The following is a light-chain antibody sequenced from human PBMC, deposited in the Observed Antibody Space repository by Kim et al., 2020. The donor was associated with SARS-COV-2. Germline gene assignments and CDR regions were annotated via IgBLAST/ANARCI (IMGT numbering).Light chain of an antibody. J-gene: IGKJ5*01. CDR1: QGISSY. CDR2: TAS. V-gene: IGKV1-9*01. CDR3: QHLNRYPIT. Sequence: ASGGDRVTITCRASQGISSYLAWYQQKPGKAPKLLIYTASTLQSGVPSRFSGRGSGTDFTLTITSLQAEDVATYYCQHLNRYPITFRQGTRLEIK.